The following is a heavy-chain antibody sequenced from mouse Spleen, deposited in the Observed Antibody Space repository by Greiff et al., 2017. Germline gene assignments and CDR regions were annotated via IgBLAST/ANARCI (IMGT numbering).Heavy chain of an antibody. J-gene: IGHJ3*01. CDR3: TRGGGRGFAY. CDR1: GYTFTSYW. D-gene: IGHD3-3*01. V-gene: IGHV1-69*02. CDR2: IYPSDSYT. Sequence: QVQLQQPGAELVRPGASVKLSCKASGYTFTSYWINWVKQRPGQGLEWIGNIYPSDSYTNYNQKFKDKATLTVDKSSSTAYMQLSSPTSEDSAVDYCTRGGGRGFAYWGQGTLVTVSA.